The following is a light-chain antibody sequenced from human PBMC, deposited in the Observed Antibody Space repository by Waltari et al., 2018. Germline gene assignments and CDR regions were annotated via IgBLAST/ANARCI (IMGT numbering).Light chain of an antibody. J-gene: IGKJ1*01. Sequence: LSCRASQSVSRYLAWYQQKPGQAPRLLIYGASTRATGIPDRFSGSGSGTDFSLTISRLEPEDFAVYYCQKYVSLPATFGQGTKVEIK. CDR3: QKYVSLPAT. CDR2: GAS. V-gene: IGKV3-20*01. CDR1: QSVSRY.